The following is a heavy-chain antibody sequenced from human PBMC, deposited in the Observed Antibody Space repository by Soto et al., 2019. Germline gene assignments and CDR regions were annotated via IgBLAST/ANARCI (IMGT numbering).Heavy chain of an antibody. J-gene: IGHJ5*02. Sequence: PSKPLSLTCTITGASISSSSYYSGWIRQAPGKGLEWIGSIYYSGSTNYNPSLKSRVTISVDTSKNQFSLKLSSVTAADTAVYYCARLRDYYDSSGYYYRWFDPWGQGTLVTVS. CDR1: GASISSSSYY. V-gene: IGHV4-39*07. CDR2: IYYSGST. CDR3: ARLRDYYDSSGYYYRWFDP. D-gene: IGHD3-22*01.